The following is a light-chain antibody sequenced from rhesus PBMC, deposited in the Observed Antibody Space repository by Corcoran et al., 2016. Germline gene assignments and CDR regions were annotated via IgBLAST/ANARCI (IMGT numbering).Light chain of an antibody. CDR3: QQDYSWPLT. J-gene: IGKJ4*01. CDR2: GAS. Sequence: EIVMTQSPATLSLSPGERATLSCRASQSVSSSLAWYQQNPGPAPTPLIYGASSRATGIPARFSGSGSGTEFTLTISSLEPEDGGVYYCQQDYSWPLTFGGGTKVELK. V-gene: IGKV3-42*01. CDR1: QSVSSS.